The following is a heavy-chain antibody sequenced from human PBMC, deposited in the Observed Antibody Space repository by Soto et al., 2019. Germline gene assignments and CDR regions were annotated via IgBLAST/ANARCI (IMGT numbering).Heavy chain of an antibody. CDR3: ARGPGNFYYFDY. V-gene: IGHV3-33*01. CDR2: IWYDGSNK. D-gene: IGHD1-7*01. Sequence: GSLRLSCAASGFRFSNYGMHWVRQAPGKGLEWVAVIWYDGSNKYFADSVKGRFSISRDSSKNTLFLQMNSLRFEDTAVYYCARGPGNFYYFDYWDQGILVTVSS. J-gene: IGHJ4*02. CDR1: GFRFSNYG.